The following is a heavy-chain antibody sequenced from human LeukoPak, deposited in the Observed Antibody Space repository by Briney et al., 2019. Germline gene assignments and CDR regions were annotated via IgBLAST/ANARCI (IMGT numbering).Heavy chain of an antibody. J-gene: IGHJ4*02. Sequence: KTSETLSLTCTVPGGSISTITYYWGWIRQPPGKGLEWVGHMYYRGNTFYNPSLKSRVTISVDTSKNQFSLKLRSVTAADTAVYYCARLYGNYQNYFDYWGQGTLVTVSS. CDR1: GGSISTITYY. CDR3: ARLYGNYQNYFDY. CDR2: MYYRGNT. V-gene: IGHV4-39*07. D-gene: IGHD1-7*01.